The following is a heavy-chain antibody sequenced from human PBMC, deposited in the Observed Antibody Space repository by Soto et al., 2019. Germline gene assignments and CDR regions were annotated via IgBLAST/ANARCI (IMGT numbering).Heavy chain of an antibody. Sequence: GSMRISCAACGLSFNSYEMNWACKDKGTGLEWVSYISSSGSTIYYADSVKGRFTISRDNAKNSLYLQMNSLRAEDTAVYYCARCADTAQYYYDSSGSHFGYWGQGTLVTVSS. CDR3: ARCADTAQYYYDSSGSHFGY. CDR1: GLSFNSYE. J-gene: IGHJ4*02. V-gene: IGHV3-48*03. D-gene: IGHD3-22*01. CDR2: ISSSGSTI.